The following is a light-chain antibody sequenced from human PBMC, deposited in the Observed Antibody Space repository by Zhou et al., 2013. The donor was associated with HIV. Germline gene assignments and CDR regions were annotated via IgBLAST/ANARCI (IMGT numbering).Light chain of an antibody. J-gene: IGKJ1*01. CDR2: GAS. CDR3: QQYSNWPRT. CDR1: HTVTSN. Sequence: EIVLTQSPGTLSLSPGERATLSCRASHTVTSNYLAWYQQKPGQAPRILIYGASTRATGLPARFSGSGSGREFTLTISSLQSEDFAVYYCQQYSNWPRTFGQGTKVEFK. V-gene: IGKV3-15*01.